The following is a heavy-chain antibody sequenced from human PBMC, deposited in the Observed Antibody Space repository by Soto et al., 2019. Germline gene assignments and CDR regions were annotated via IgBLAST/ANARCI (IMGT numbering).Heavy chain of an antibody. CDR1: GFTFSSYA. J-gene: IGHJ6*02. D-gene: IGHD5-18*01. V-gene: IGHV3-30-3*01. CDR2: ISYDGSNK. CDR3: ARDGSTAMDAGYYYYYGMAV. Sequence: QVQLVESGGGVVQPGRSLRLSCAASGFTFSSYAMHWVRQAPGKGLGWVAVISYDGSNKYYADSVKSRFTISRDNSKNTLYLQMNSLRAEDTAVYYCARDGSTAMDAGYYYYYGMAVWGQGTTVTVSS.